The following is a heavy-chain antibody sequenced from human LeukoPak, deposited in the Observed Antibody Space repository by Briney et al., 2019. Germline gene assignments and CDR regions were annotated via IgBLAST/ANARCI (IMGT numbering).Heavy chain of an antibody. Sequence: GASVKVSCEASGYTFTGYYMHWVRQAPGQGLELMGRINPNSSGTNYAQKFQGRDTMTRDTSISTAYMELSRLRSDDTAVYYCASGGAIYYYDSSGYYSNNFDYWGQGTLVTVSS. V-gene: IGHV1-2*06. CDR2: INPNSSGT. D-gene: IGHD3-22*01. J-gene: IGHJ4*02. CDR1: GYTFTGYY. CDR3: ASGGAIYYYDSSGYYSNNFDY.